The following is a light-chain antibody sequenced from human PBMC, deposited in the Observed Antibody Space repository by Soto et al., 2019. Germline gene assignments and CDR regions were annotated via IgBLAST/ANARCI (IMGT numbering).Light chain of an antibody. CDR2: DVS. CDR1: SSVVGGYNY. V-gene: IGLV2-14*03. CDR3: NSYRRGGTYV. J-gene: IGLJ1*01. Sequence: QSVLTQAASVSGSPGQSITISCTGTSSVVGGYNYVSWYQQYPGKAPKLMIYDVSSRPSGVSNRFSGSKSDNTASLTISGLQAEDEADYYCNSYRRGGTYVFGTGTKVTV.